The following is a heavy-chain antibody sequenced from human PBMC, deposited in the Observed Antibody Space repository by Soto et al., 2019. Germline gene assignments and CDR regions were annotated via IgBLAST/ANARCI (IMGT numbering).Heavy chain of an antibody. V-gene: IGHV1-69*13. CDR1: GGSLSSYA. D-gene: IGHD6-13*01. Sequence: SVQVTCKASGGSLSSYAISWVRQDPGQGLEWMGGIIPIFGTANYAQKFQGRVTITADESTSTAYMELSSLRSEDTAVYYCARSIATAGPFDYWGQGTLVTVSS. J-gene: IGHJ4*02. CDR2: IIPIFGTA. CDR3: ARSIATAGPFDY.